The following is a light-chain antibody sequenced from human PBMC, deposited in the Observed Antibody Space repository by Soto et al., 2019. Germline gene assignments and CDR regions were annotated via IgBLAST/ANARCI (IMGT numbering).Light chain of an antibody. CDR3: MQCRQWPYT. V-gene: IGKV2-30*01. CDR2: KVS. J-gene: IGKJ2*01. Sequence: EVVMTQSPLSLPVTLGQPASISCRSSQGLVYSDGNTYLNWFQERPGQSPRRLIYKVSNRDSGGRDRVSGGGLGGDMTGTMGRVEAEGVGVEYGMQCRQWPYTVGQGTKLEIK. CDR1: QGLVYSDGNTY.